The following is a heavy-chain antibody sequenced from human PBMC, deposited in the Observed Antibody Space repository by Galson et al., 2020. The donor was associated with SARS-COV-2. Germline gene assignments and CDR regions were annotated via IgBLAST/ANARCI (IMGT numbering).Heavy chain of an antibody. CDR3: AKDSPLGGVATIPYYYYYGMDV. CDR2: ISGSGGST. CDR1: GFTFSSYA. Sequence: SCAASGFTFSSYAMSWVRQAPGKGLEWVSAISGSGGSTYYADSVKGRFTISRDNSKNTLYLQMNSLRAEDTAVYYCAKDSPLGGVATIPYYYYYGMDVWGQGTTVTVSS. D-gene: IGHD5-12*01. J-gene: IGHJ6*02. V-gene: IGHV3-23*01.